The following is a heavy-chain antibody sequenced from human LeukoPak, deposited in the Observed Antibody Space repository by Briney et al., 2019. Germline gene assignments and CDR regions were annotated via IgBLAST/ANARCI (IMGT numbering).Heavy chain of an antibody. CDR2: IIPIFGTA. Sequence: SVKVSCKASGGTFSSYAISCVRQAPGQGLEWMGGIIPIFGTANYAQKFQGRVTITTDESTSTAYMELSSLRSEDTAVYYCARDYFGYDSSGSGFDYWGQGTLVTVSS. D-gene: IGHD3-22*01. CDR3: ARDYFGYDSSGSGFDY. V-gene: IGHV1-69*05. J-gene: IGHJ4*02. CDR1: GGTFSSYA.